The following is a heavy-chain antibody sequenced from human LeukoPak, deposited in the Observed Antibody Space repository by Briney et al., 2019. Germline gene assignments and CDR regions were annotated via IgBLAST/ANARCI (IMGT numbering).Heavy chain of an antibody. CDR3: ARNYWMDV. CDR1: GGSISSGGYY. Sequence: SETLSLTCTVSGGSISSGGYYWSWIRQPPGNGLEWIGYISHSGSTYYNPSLKSRVTISVDRSKNQFSLKLSSVTAADTAVYYCARNYWMDVWGKGTTVTVSS. V-gene: IGHV4-30-2*01. CDR2: ISHSGST. J-gene: IGHJ6*04.